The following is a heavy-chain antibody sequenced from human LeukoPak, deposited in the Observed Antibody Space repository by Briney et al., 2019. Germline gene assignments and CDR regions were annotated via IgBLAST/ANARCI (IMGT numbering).Heavy chain of an antibody. J-gene: IGHJ5*02. V-gene: IGHV1-46*01. CDR3: ARDNSVGDNAWWFDP. CDR1: GYTLTELS. Sequence: GASVKVSCKVSGYTLTELSMHWVRQAPGQGLEWMGLINPTGSSTGYAQKFQGRVTMTRDMSTSTDYMELSSLRSEDTAIYYCARDNSVGDNAWWFDPWGQGTLVTVSS. CDR2: INPTGSST. D-gene: IGHD1-26*01.